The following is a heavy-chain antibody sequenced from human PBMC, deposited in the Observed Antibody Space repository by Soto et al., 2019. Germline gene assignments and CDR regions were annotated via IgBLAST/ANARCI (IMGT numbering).Heavy chain of an antibody. J-gene: IGHJ4*02. CDR3: AKGRGGSGSLTPRVDF. V-gene: IGHV3-23*01. D-gene: IGHD3-10*01. Sequence: EVQLLESGGGLVQPGGSLRLSCAASGFTFNNYAMTWVRQAPGKGLEWVSAISGGGDTTSYADSVKGRFTVSRDGSTNTLYLQLSSLRAEDTALHYFAKGRGGSGSLTPRVDFWGRGTLVTVSS. CDR2: ISGGGDTT. CDR1: GFTFNNYA.